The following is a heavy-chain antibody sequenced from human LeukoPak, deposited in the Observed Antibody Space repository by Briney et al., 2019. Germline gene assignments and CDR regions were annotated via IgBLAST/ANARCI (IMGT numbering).Heavy chain of an antibody. CDR3: ARYSGSYSDAGAYFDY. Sequence: ASVKVSCKXSGYTFTGYYMHWVRQAPGQGLEWMGRINPNSGGTNYSQKFQGRVTMTRDTSISTAYMELSRLRSDDTAVYYCARYSGSYSDAGAYFDYWGQGTLVTVSS. CDR2: INPNSGGT. V-gene: IGHV1-2*06. D-gene: IGHD1-26*01. CDR1: GYTFTGYY. J-gene: IGHJ4*02.